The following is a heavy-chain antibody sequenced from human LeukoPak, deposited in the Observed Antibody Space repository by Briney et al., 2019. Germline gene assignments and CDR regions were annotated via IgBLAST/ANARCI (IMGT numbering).Heavy chain of an antibody. D-gene: IGHD5-12*01. CDR3: ARGMSAAYDYNWFDS. CDR1: GGSFSITNYY. J-gene: IGHJ5*01. CDR2: IYYSGST. V-gene: IGHV4-39*07. Sequence: SETLSLTCTVSGGSFSITNYYWGWIRQSPGKGLEWIGSIYYSGSTYYNPSLKSRVTMSVDTSKNQFSLKLTSVTAADTALYFCARGMSAAYDYNWFDSWGQGTLVTVSS.